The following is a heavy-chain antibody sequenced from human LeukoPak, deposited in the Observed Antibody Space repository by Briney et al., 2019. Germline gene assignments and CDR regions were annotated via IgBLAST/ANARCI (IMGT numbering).Heavy chain of an antibody. V-gene: IGHV4-59*08. CDR3: ARSVYYDSSGYYFPARWFDP. D-gene: IGHD3-22*01. J-gene: IGHJ5*02. Sequence: PSETLSLTCTVSGGSISSYYWDWIRQPPGKGLEWIGYIYYSGSTNYNPSLKSRVSISVDTSKNQFSLKLSSVTAADTAVYYCARSVYYDSSGYYFPARWFDPWGQGTLVSVTS. CDR2: IYYSGST. CDR1: GGSISSYY.